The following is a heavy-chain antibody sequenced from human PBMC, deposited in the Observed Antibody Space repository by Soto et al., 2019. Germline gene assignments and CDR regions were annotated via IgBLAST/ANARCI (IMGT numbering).Heavy chain of an antibody. V-gene: IGHV5-51*01. D-gene: IGHD3-10*01. CDR2: IYPGDSDT. Sequence: PGESLKISCKGSGYSFTSYWIGWVRQMPGKGLEWMGIIYPGDSDTRYSPSFQGQVTISADKSISTAYLQWSSLKASDTAMYYCARLRAMVRGVYYYGMDVWGQGTTVTVSS. CDR1: GYSFTSYW. CDR3: ARLRAMVRGVYYYGMDV. J-gene: IGHJ6*02.